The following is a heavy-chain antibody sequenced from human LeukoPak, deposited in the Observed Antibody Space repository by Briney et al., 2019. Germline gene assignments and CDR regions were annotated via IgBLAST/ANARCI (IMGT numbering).Heavy chain of an antibody. CDR1: GGSISSGGYS. CDR2: ISWNSGSI. J-gene: IGHJ4*02. D-gene: IGHD6-19*01. V-gene: IGHV3-9*01. Sequence: LSLTCAVSGGSISSGGYSWSWIRQPPGKGLEWVSGISWNSGSIGYADSVKGRFTISRDNAKNSLYLQMNSLRAEDTALYFCAKARQKWLAPLDYWGQGTLVTVSS. CDR3: AKARQKWLAPLDY.